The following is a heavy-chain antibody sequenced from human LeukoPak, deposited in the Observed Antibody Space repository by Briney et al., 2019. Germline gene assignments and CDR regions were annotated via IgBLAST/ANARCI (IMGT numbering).Heavy chain of an antibody. CDR3: ARGSFYGEGFDY. Sequence: ASVRVSCKASGYTFTSYDINRVRQATGQGLEWMGWMNPNSGNTGYAQKFQGRVTMTRNTSISTAYMELSSLRSEDTAVYYCARGSFYGEGFDYWGQGTLVTVSS. V-gene: IGHV1-8*01. J-gene: IGHJ4*02. CDR1: GYTFTSYD. D-gene: IGHD4-17*01. CDR2: MNPNSGNT.